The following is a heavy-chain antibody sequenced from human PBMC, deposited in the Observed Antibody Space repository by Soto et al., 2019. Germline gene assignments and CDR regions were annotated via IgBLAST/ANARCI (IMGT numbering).Heavy chain of an antibody. J-gene: IGHJ6*02. CDR2: MNPNSGNT. CDR3: ARRDSSSWYVYYYYGMDV. Sequence: ASVKVFCKASGYTFTSYDINWVRQATGQGLEWMGWMNPNSGNTGYAQKFQGRVTMTRNTSISTAYMELSSLRSEDTAVYYCARRDSSSWYVYYYYGMDVWGQGTTVTVSS. D-gene: IGHD6-13*01. CDR1: GYTFTSYD. V-gene: IGHV1-8*01.